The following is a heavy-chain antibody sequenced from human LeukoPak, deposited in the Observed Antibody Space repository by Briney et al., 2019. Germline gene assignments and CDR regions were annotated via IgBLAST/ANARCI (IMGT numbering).Heavy chain of an antibody. CDR3: VKAGTGYCTGGKCYRPFDF. V-gene: IGHV3-9*01. J-gene: IGHJ4*02. D-gene: IGHD2-8*02. Sequence: GGSLRLSCAASGFSFSDSAMHWVRQAPGKGLEWVSGVSVTNDYVAYADSVKGRFSISRDNAKNSLYLQMNSLRAEDTALYHCVKAGTGYCTGGKCYRPFDFWGQGALVTVSS. CDR1: GFSFSDSA. CDR2: VSVTNDYV.